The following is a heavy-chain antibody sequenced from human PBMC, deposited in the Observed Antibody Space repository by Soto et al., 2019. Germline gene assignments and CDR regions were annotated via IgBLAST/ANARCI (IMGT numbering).Heavy chain of an antibody. V-gene: IGHV3-23*01. CDR1: GFTFSTYA. Sequence: PGGSLRLSCAASGFTFSTYAMSWVRQAPGKGLEWVSGISGSGGSTNHADSVKGRFSISRDNSKNMVYLQMNSLRAEDTAVYYCACLAWFGDPVPPFDCWGQGTVVTVSS. J-gene: IGHJ4*02. CDR3: ACLAWFGDPVPPFDC. D-gene: IGHD3-10*01. CDR2: ISGSGGST.